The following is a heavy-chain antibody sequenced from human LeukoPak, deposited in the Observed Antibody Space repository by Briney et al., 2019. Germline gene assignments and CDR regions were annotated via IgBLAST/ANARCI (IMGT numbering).Heavy chain of an antibody. D-gene: IGHD5-12*01. J-gene: IGHJ4*02. Sequence: SETLSLTCGVSGGAFNGYYWSWIRQAPGKGLEWIGEMIHSGSSNYNPSLRSRVTISGDTSKNQFSLKLNSLTAADTAVYYRARGNIVATILGGLHGTTAFDFWGQGILVTVSS. CDR2: MIHSGSS. CDR3: ARGNIVATILGGLHGTTAFDF. CDR1: GGAFNGYY. V-gene: IGHV4-34*01.